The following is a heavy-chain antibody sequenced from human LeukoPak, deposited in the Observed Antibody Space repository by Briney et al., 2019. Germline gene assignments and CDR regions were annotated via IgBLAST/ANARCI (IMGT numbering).Heavy chain of an antibody. V-gene: IGHV3-53*01. CDR2: IYSGGTT. CDR3: ARGLVVIPAAIRTYYYYYMDV. CDR1: GFSVISNF. Sequence: GGSLRLSCAASGFSVISNFMNWVRQAPGKGLEWVSVIYSGGTTYYADSVQGRFTISRDSSRNTVYLQMNSLRADDTAVYYCARGLVVIPAAIRTYYYYYMDVWGKGTTVTVSS. J-gene: IGHJ6*03. D-gene: IGHD2-2*02.